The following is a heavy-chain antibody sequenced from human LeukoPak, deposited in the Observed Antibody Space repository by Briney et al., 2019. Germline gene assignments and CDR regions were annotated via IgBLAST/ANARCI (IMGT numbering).Heavy chain of an antibody. V-gene: IGHV1-18*01. CDR3: ARDPPPYRIAARKFDY. D-gene: IGHD6-6*01. CDR1: GYTFTNYG. CDR2: ISAYNGNT. J-gene: IGHJ4*02. Sequence: GASVKVSCKASGYTFTNYGISWVRQAPGQGLEWMGWISAYNGNTNYAQKLQGRVTMTTDTSTSTAYMELRSLRSDDTAVYYCARDPPPYRIAARKFDYWGQGTLVTVSS.